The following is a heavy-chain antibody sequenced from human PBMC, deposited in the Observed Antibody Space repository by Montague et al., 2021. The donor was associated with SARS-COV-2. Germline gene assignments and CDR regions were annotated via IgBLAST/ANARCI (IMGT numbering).Heavy chain of an antibody. D-gene: IGHD6-25*01. Sequence: SETLSLTYAVYGGSFSDYYWSWVRRPPGKGLEWIGDINHRGNTNVSPNLKSRVTISVDTSKNQFSLKLTFVTAADSAVYYCARGQSGSYSGGWVPVALFDFYHYMDIWGRGTTVAVSS. CDR3: ARGQSGSYSGGWVPVALFDFYHYMDI. J-gene: IGHJ6*03. CDR1: GGSFSDYY. V-gene: IGHV4-34*01. CDR2: INHRGNT.